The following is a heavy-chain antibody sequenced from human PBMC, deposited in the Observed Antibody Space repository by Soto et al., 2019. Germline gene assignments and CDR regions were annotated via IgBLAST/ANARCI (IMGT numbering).Heavy chain of an antibody. Sequence: QVQLVQSGAEVKKPGASVKVSCKASGYTFTSYAMHWVRQAPGQRLEWMGWINAGNGTTKYSQKFQGRVTITRDTSASTACMELSSLRSGDTAVYYCARGLGLYYFDYWGQGTLVTVSS. D-gene: IGHD1-26*01. J-gene: IGHJ4*02. CDR3: ARGLGLYYFDY. CDR2: INAGNGTT. CDR1: GYTFTSYA. V-gene: IGHV1-3*01.